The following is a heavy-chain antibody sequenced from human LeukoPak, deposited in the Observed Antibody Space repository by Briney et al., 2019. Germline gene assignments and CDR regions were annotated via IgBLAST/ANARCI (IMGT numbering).Heavy chain of an antibody. J-gene: IGHJ6*03. V-gene: IGHV3-23*01. CDR1: GFSVSSNY. CDR3: EKGRYQLLSMDV. CDR2: ISGSVGST. D-gene: IGHD3-10*01. Sequence: GRSLSLSRAVSGFSVSSNYIGCVRRTPRGGLYSVSAISGSVGSTYYADPVKGRFTFPRDNSKKRLARHRNRRRAEATAVFYCEKGRYQLLSMDVWGKGNTVNISS.